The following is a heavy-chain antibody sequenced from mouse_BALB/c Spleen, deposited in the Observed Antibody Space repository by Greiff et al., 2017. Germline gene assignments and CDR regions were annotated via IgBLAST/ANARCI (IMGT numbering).Heavy chain of an antibody. V-gene: IGHV1S137*01. Sequence: VKLQESGAELVRPGVSVKISCKGSGYTFTDYAMHWVKQSHAKSLEWIGVISTYYGDASYNQKFKGKATMTVDKSSSTAYMELARLTSEDSAIYYCASLYGSSPYYAMDYWGQGTSVTVSS. D-gene: IGHD1-1*01. CDR1: GYTFTDYA. CDR3: ASLYGSSPYYAMDY. J-gene: IGHJ4*01. CDR2: ISTYYGDA.